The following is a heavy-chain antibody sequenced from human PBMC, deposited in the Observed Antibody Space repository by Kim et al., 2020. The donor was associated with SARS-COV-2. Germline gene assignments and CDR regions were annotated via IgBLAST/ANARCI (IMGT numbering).Heavy chain of an antibody. CDR2: ISGSGGST. J-gene: IGHJ4*02. CDR1: GFTFSSYA. Sequence: GGSLRLSCAASGFTFSSYAMSWVRQAPGKGLEWVSAISGSGGSTYYADSVKGRFTISRDNSKNTLYLQMNSLRAEDTAVYYCAKYAPLGYCSGGSCYGFSYFDYWGQGTLVTVSS. V-gene: IGHV3-23*01. D-gene: IGHD2-15*01. CDR3: AKYAPLGYCSGGSCYGFSYFDY.